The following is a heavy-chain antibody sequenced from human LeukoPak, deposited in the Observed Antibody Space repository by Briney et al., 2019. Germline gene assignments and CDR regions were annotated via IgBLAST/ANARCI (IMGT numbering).Heavy chain of an antibody. J-gene: IGHJ4*02. D-gene: IGHD1-14*01. CDR2: IGPTGSDR. CDR3: ATETNGRHYDY. V-gene: IGHV3-21*06. Sequence: KPGGSLRLSCTASGLTFSTSGFNWVHQAPGKGLEWVASIGPTGSDRYRADSIKGRFTISRDNANNFLYLQMNSLRAEDTAVYYCATETNGRHYDYWGQGTLLTVSS. CDR1: GLTFSTSG.